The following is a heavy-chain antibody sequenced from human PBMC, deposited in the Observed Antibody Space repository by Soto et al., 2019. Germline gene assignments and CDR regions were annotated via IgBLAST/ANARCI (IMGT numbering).Heavy chain of an antibody. Sequence: EASVKVSCKASGYTFTSYAMHWVRQAPGQRLEWMGWINAGSGNTKYSQKFQGRVTITRDTSASTAYMELSSLRSEDTAVYYCARDHGRLPSGYSSGWYPRYFDYWGQGTLVTVSS. V-gene: IGHV1-3*01. CDR2: INAGSGNT. D-gene: IGHD6-19*01. CDR3: ARDHGRLPSGYSSGWYPRYFDY. J-gene: IGHJ4*02. CDR1: GYTFTSYA.